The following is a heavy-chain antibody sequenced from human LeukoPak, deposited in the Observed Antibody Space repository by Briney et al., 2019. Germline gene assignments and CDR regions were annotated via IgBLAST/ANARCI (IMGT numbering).Heavy chain of an antibody. CDR3: ARGGRGSAAVVAPRSFDI. Sequence: GGSLRLSFAASGFTFSSIHMVWVRQAPGKGLEWVSVTYTGGNSYYADSVKGRFIISRDISKNTLYLQMNSLRAEDSALYYCARGGRGSAAVVAPRSFDIWGQGTMVTVSS. D-gene: IGHD3-22*01. V-gene: IGHV3-53*01. J-gene: IGHJ3*02. CDR2: TYTGGNS. CDR1: GFTFSSIH.